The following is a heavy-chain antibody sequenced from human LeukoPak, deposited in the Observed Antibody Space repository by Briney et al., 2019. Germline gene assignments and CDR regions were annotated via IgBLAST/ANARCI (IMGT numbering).Heavy chain of an antibody. CDR2: IHPSGGGT. CDR3: ARMAMDPAMVTNFFDL. Sequence: VASVKISCKASGYTFTDYYMYWARQAPGQGPECMGVIHPSGGGTTYAQKFQGRVTLTKDTATSTVYIELSSLRSDDTAVYYCARMAMDPAMVTNFFDLWGQGTLLIASA. D-gene: IGHD5-18*01. CDR1: GYTFTDYY. V-gene: IGHV1-46*01. J-gene: IGHJ4*02.